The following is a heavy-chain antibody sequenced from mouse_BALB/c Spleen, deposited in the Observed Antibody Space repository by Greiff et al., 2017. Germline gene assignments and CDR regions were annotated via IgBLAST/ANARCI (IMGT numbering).Heavy chain of an antibody. CDR3: ARGAYPYYAMDY. Sequence: EVQLVESGPGLVKPSQSLSLTCTVTGYSITSDYAWNWIRQFPGNKLEWMGYISYSGSTSYNPSLKSRISITRDTSKNQFFLQLNSVTTEDTATYYCARGAYPYYAMDYWGQGTSVTVSS. CDR1: GYSITSDYA. D-gene: IGHD2-10*01. J-gene: IGHJ4*01. V-gene: IGHV3-2*02. CDR2: ISYSGST.